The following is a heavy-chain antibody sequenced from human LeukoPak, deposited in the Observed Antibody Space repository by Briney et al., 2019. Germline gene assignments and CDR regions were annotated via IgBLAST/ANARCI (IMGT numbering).Heavy chain of an antibody. Sequence: PGGSLRLSCAASGFTVSSNYMSWVRQAPGKGLEWVSVIYSGGSTYYAGSVKGRFTISRDNSKNTLYLQMNSLRAEDTAVYYCVKQSKYYYYMDVWGKGTTVTVSS. V-gene: IGHV3-66*02. D-gene: IGHD6-19*01. J-gene: IGHJ6*03. CDR1: GFTVSSNY. CDR3: VKQSKYYYYMDV. CDR2: IYSGGST.